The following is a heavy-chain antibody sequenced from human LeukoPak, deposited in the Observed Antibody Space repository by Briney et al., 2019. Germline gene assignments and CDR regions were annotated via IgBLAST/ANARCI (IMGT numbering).Heavy chain of an antibody. CDR3: ARATSSYFYYMDV. V-gene: IGHV4-61*02. J-gene: IGHJ6*03. CDR1: GGSISSGSYY. D-gene: IGHD5-12*01. CDR2: IYTSGST. Sequence: TSETLSLTCTVSGGSISSGSYYWSWFRQPAEKGLEWIGRIYTSGSTYYNPSLKSRVTISADTSKNQFSLNVSSVTAADTAVYYCARATSSYFYYMDVWGKGTTVTISS.